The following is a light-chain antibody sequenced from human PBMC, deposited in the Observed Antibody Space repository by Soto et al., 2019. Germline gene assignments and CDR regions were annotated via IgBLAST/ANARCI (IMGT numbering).Light chain of an antibody. CDR1: QSVSSN. J-gene: IGKJ1*01. V-gene: IGKV3-20*01. Sequence: EIVLTQSPGTLSLSPGERATLSCRASQSVSSNLAWYQQKPGQAPRLFIFGASTRATGIPARFSGSGSGTDFTLTISRLEPEDFAVYYCQQYGSSGTFGQGTKVDIK. CDR2: GAS. CDR3: QQYGSSGT.